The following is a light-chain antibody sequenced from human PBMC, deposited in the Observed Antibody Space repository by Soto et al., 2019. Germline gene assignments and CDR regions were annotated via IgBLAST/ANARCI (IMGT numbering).Light chain of an antibody. J-gene: IGKJ1*01. V-gene: IGKV3-20*01. CDR1: QSVSSSY. CDR2: AAS. CDR3: QQYGSSPKT. Sequence: EIVLTQSPGTLSLSPGERATLSCRASQSVSSSYLAWYQQKPGQAPRLLIYAASSRATGIPDRFSGSGSGTDFTLTISRLEPKDVAVYYCQQYGSSPKTFGQGTKVEIK.